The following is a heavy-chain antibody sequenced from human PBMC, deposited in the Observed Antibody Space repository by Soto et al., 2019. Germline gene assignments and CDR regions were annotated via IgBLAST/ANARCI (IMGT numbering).Heavy chain of an antibody. J-gene: IGHJ4*02. Sequence: PGGSLRLSCAASGFTFSSYEMNWVRQAPGKGLEWVSYISSSGSTIYYADSVKGRFTISRDNAKNSLYLQMNSLRAEDTAVYYCARDRSGYDSTTLMDYWGQGTLVTVSS. V-gene: IGHV3-48*03. CDR2: ISSSGSTI. CDR3: ARDRSGYDSTTLMDY. D-gene: IGHD5-12*01. CDR1: GFTFSSYE.